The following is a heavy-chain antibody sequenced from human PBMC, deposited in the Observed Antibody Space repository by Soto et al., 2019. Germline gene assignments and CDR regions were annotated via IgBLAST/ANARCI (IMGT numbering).Heavy chain of an antibody. CDR2: INPDSGGA. CDR3: ARDLGGTSSYLGY. V-gene: IGHV1-2*02. D-gene: IGHD3-16*01. Sequence: QVQLVQSGAEVKKPGASVKVSCKASGYKLIGYYIHWVRQAPGQGLEWMGWINPDSGGAHYGEKFQGRVTMTIDTSITTAYMELSRLRSDDTDTVVYYCARDLGGTSSYLGYWGQGTLVTVSS. J-gene: IGHJ4*02. CDR1: GYKLIGYY.